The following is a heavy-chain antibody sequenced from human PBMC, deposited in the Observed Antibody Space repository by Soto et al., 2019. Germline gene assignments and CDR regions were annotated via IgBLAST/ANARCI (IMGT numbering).Heavy chain of an antibody. CDR1: GFSVSSNY. CDR3: ARHRHPRGTVGATSPRDP. J-gene: IGHJ5*02. Sequence: GGSLRLSCAISGFSVSSNYLSWVRQAPGKGLEWVSVHYSGGSTYYADSVQGRFTISRDKSNNTLYLQMRRVRAEDTAVYFCARHRHPRGTVGATSPRDPWGRETQGTVSS. D-gene: IGHD1-26*01. V-gene: IGHV3-53*01. CDR2: HYSGGST.